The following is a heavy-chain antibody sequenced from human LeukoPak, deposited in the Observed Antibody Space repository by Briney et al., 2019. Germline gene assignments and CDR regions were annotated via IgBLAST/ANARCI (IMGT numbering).Heavy chain of an antibody. CDR2: IFHNGNT. CDR3: ARIEDVTRGYNHAYYFDY. CDR1: GGSISSGDYY. D-gene: IGHD5-18*01. V-gene: IGHV4-39*07. Sequence: SETLSLTCTVSGGSISSGDYYWGWIRQPPGKGLEWIGNIFHNGNTYYNPSLKSRVTMSIDTSKKQFSLKLRTATAADTAVYYCARIEDVTRGYNHAYYFDYWGQGTLVTVSS. J-gene: IGHJ4*02.